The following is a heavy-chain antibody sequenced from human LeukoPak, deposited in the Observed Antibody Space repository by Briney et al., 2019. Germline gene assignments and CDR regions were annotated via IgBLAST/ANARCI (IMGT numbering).Heavy chain of an antibody. CDR1: GYTLTELS. CDR3: ARDPFGDYGDLPYFDY. Sequence: GASVKVSCKVSGYTLTELSMHWVRQAPGQGLEWMGWISAYNGNTNYAQKLQGRVTMTTDTSTSTAYMELRSLRSDDTAVYYCARDPFGDYGDLPYFDYWGQGTLVTVSS. J-gene: IGHJ4*02. V-gene: IGHV1-18*01. D-gene: IGHD4-17*01. CDR2: ISAYNGNT.